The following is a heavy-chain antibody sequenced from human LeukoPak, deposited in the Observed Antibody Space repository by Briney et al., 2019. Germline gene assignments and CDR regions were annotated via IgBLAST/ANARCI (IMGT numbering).Heavy chain of an antibody. D-gene: IGHD5-24*01. V-gene: IGHV1-46*01. CDR2: INPSGGST. Sequence: ASVKVSCKASGYTFTSYYMHWVRQAPGQGLEWMGIINPSGGSTSYAQKFQGRATMTRDTSTSTVYKELSSLRSEDTAVYYCARAMADDAFDIWGQGTMVTVSS. CDR3: ARAMADDAFDI. CDR1: GYTFTSYY. J-gene: IGHJ3*02.